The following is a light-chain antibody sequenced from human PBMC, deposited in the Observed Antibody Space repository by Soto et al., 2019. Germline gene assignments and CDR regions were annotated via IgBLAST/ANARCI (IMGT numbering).Light chain of an antibody. J-gene: IGKJ3*01. CDR1: QSVNTAY. CDR2: GAS. CDR3: QQRSSWPLVT. V-gene: IGKV3-11*01. Sequence: EIVLTQSPVTHVLSPGDRATLSCRASQSVNTAYLAWYQQKLGQAPRLLIYGASNRATGTPARFSGSGYGTDFTLTISSLEPEDFAVYYCQQRSSWPLVTFGPGTKVDI.